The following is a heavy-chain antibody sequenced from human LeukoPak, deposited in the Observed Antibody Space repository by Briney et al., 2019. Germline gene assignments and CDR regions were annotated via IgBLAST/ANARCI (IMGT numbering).Heavy chain of an antibody. D-gene: IGHD6-13*01. J-gene: IGHJ4*02. V-gene: IGHV1-2*06. CDR3: ARAGSSSWYYGY. Sequence: ASVKVSCKASGYTFTGYYMHWVRQAPGQGLEWMGRVNPNNGVPNYAQKFQGRVTMTRDTSISTAYMELSRLRSDDTAVYYCARAGSSSWYYGYWGQGTLVTVSS. CDR1: GYTFTGYY. CDR2: VNPNNGVP.